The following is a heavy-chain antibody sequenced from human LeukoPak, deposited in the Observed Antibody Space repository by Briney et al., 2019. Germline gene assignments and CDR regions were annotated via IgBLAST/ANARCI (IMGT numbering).Heavy chain of an antibody. CDR3: ARGVGGSGSYYQPNFDY. D-gene: IGHD3-10*01. J-gene: IGHJ4*02. Sequence: SETQSLTCAVYGGSFSGYYWSWIRQPPGKGLEWIGEINHSGSTNYNPSLKSRVTISVDTSKNQFSLKLSSVTAADTAVYYCARGVGGSGSYYQPNFDYWGQGTLVTVSS. CDR2: INHSGST. V-gene: IGHV4-34*01. CDR1: GGSFSGYY.